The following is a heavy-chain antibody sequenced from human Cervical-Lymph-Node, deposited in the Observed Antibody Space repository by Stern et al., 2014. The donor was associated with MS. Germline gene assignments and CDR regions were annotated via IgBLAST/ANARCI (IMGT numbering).Heavy chain of an antibody. CDR1: GFSLTTSGMC. CDR3: ARFYSSSSFADAFDI. D-gene: IGHD6-6*01. V-gene: IGHV2-70*01. Sequence: QVTLKESGPALVKPTQTLTLTCTFSGFSLTTSGMCVSWIRQPPGKALEXLAVIDWDDDKSYNTSLKTRLTISKDTSKNQVVLTMTNMDPVDTATYYCARFYSSSSFADAFDIWGQGTMVTVSS. J-gene: IGHJ3*02. CDR2: IDWDDDK.